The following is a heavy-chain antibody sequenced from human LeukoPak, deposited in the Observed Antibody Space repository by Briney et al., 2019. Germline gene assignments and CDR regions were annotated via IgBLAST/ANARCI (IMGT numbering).Heavy chain of an antibody. Sequence: PSETLSLTCTVSGGSISSSSYYWGWIRQPPGKGLEWIGSIYYSGSTYYNPSLKSRVTISVDTSKNQFSLKLSSVTAADTAVYYCARPAVAGDHWGQGTLVTVSS. CDR1: GGSISSSSYY. V-gene: IGHV4-39*01. CDR3: ARPAVAGDH. CDR2: IYYSGST. J-gene: IGHJ4*02. D-gene: IGHD6-19*01.